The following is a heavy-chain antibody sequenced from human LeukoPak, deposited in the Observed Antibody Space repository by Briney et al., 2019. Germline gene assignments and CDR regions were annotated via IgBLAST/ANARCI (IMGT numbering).Heavy chain of an antibody. V-gene: IGHV6-1*01. CDR3: ARGRSWPLDY. J-gene: IGHJ4*02. CDR1: GDSVSSNSAA. D-gene: IGHD6-13*01. Sequence: SQTLSLTCAISGDSVSSNSAAWNWLRQSPSRGLEWLGRTYYRSKWSSDCAVSMKSRIIINSDTSKNQFSLQLNSVTPEDTAVYYCARGRSWPLDYWGQGTLVTVSS. CDR2: TYYRSKWSS.